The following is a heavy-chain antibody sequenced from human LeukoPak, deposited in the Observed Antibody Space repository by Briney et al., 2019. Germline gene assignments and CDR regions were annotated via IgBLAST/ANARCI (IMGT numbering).Heavy chain of an antibody. V-gene: IGHV3-74*01. D-gene: IGHD2-15*01. CDR2: INDDGSDT. Sequence: GGSLRLSCAVSGFTFKLYWMHWVRQAPGKGPVWVSRINDDGSDTTYADSVKGRFTISRDDAKNMLFLQMNSLRAEDTTVYYCVRGGPSTWSWGQGTLVTVSS. CDR3: VRGGPSTWS. J-gene: IGHJ5*02. CDR1: GFTFKLYW.